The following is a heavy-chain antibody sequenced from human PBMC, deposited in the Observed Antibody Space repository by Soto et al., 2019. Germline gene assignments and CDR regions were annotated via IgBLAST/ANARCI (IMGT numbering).Heavy chain of an antibody. V-gene: IGHV1-69*13. Sequence: ASVKVSCKAAGGTFSSYAISWVRQAPGQGLEWMGGIIPIFGTANYAQKFQGRVTITADESTSTAYMELSSLRSEDTAVYYCARPSLSSITIFGGGGYYYYYGMDVWGQGTTVTVSS. CDR1: GGTFSSYA. CDR2: IIPIFGTA. CDR3: ARPSLSSITIFGGGGYYYYYGMDV. J-gene: IGHJ6*02. D-gene: IGHD3-3*01.